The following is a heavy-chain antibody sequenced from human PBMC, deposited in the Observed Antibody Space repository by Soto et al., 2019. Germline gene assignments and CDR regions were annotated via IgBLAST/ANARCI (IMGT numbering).Heavy chain of an antibody. CDR2: ISSSGSTI. Sequence: GGSLRLSCAASGFTFSDYYMSWIRQAPGKGLEWVSYISSSGSTIYYADSVKGRFTISRDNAKNSLYLQMNSLRAEDTAVYYCARWDKQWLDAFDIWGQGTMVTVSS. D-gene: IGHD6-19*01. J-gene: IGHJ3*02. CDR3: ARWDKQWLDAFDI. V-gene: IGHV3-11*01. CDR1: GFTFSDYY.